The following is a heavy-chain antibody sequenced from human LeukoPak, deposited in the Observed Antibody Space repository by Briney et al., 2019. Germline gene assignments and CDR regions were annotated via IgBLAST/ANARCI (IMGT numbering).Heavy chain of an antibody. J-gene: IGHJ4*02. Sequence: GESLKISCKGSGYSFTSYWIGWVRQMPGKGLEWMGIIYPGDSDTRYSPSFQGQVTISADKSISTAYLQWSSLKASDTAMYYCARGEDAYGDYGVVDYWGQGTLVTVSS. D-gene: IGHD4-17*01. CDR2: IYPGDSDT. CDR3: ARGEDAYGDYGVVDY. V-gene: IGHV5-51*01. CDR1: GYSFTSYW.